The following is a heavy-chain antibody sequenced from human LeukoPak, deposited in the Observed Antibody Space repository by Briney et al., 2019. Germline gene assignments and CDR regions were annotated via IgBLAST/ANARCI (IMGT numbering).Heavy chain of an antibody. CDR1: GYTFTSYA. CDR2: INAGNDYT. V-gene: IGHV1-3*01. J-gene: IGHJ6*02. D-gene: IGHD2-15*01. Sequence: ASVKVSCKASGYTFTSYAMHWVRQAPGQRLEWMGWINAGNDYTIHSQKFQGRVTITRDTSASTAYMELSSLRSEDTAVYYCARVGYCSGGGCYYYYGMDVWGQGTTVTVSS. CDR3: ARVGYCSGGGCYYYYGMDV.